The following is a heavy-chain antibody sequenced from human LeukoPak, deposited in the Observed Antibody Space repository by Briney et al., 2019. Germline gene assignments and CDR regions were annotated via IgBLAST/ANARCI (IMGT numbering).Heavy chain of an antibody. J-gene: IGHJ4*02. CDR3: ARTIVAGTSRFDY. CDR1: GYTFTGYY. Sequence: ASVKVSCKASGYTFTGYYMNWVRQAPGQGLEWMGWINPNSGDTSYAQKLQGRVTMTTDTSTSTAYMELRSLRSDDTAVYCCARTIVAGTSRFDYWGQGTLVTVSS. CDR2: INPNSGDT. V-gene: IGHV1-18*04. D-gene: IGHD6-19*01.